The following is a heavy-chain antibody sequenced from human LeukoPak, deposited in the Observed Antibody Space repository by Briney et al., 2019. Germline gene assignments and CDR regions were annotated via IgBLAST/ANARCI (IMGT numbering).Heavy chain of an antibody. CDR1: GYRFTNYW. V-gene: IGHV5-51*03. Sequence: PGESLKNFCKGSGYRFTNYWNGWGGQMPGKGLGWMGIICPGDSGTSYSPSFQGQVTTSAAKSISSAYLQWSSLKASATAMYYCASSLGIYDSSGYRVFDYWGQRTLVTVSS. CDR2: ICPGDSGT. D-gene: IGHD3-22*01. CDR3: ASSLGIYDSSGYRVFDY. J-gene: IGHJ4*02.